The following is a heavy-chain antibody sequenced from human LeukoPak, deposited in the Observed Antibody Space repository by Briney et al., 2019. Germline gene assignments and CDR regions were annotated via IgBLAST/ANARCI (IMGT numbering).Heavy chain of an antibody. Sequence: PGGSLRLSCAASGFSFISYGMHWVRQAPGKGLEWVSGISWNSGNIGNADSVKGRFTISRDSAKNSLYLQMNSLRAEDTALYYCAKDMSHYGSGPLDYWGQGTLVTVSS. J-gene: IGHJ4*02. D-gene: IGHD3-10*01. CDR3: AKDMSHYGSGPLDY. V-gene: IGHV3-9*01. CDR2: ISWNSGNI. CDR1: GFSFISYG.